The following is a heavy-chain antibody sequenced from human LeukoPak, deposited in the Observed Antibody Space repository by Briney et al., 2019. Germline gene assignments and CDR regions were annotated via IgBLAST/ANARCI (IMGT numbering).Heavy chain of an antibody. CDR2: IIPIFGTA. V-gene: IGHV1-69*13. D-gene: IGHD3-3*01. CDR3: AGEGITIFGVGLYYYYYYGMDV. J-gene: IGHJ6*02. Sequence: SVKVSCKASGGTFSSYAISWVRQAPGQGLEWMGGIIPIFGTANYAQKFRGRVTITADESTSTAYMELSSLRSEDTAVYYCAGEGITIFGVGLYYYYYYGMDVWGQGTTVTVSS. CDR1: GGTFSSYA.